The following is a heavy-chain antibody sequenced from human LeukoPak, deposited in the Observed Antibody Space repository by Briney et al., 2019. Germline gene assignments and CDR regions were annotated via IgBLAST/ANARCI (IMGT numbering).Heavy chain of an antibody. D-gene: IGHD6-19*01. Sequence: ASVKVSCKASGYTFTGYYMHWVRQAPGQGLEWMGWISGYNGNTNYAQQKLQGRVTMTTDTSTSTAYTELRSLRSDDTAVYYCARDLKRGYSSGRYSWGTGPSNDYWGQGTLVTVSS. CDR2: ISGYNGNT. CDR1: GYTFTGYY. V-gene: IGHV1-18*04. CDR3: ARDLKRGYSSGRYSWGTGPSNDY. J-gene: IGHJ4*02.